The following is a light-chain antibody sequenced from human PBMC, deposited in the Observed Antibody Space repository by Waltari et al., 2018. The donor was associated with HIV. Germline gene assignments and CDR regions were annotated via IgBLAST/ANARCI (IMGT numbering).Light chain of an antibody. CDR1: QTLLYSSNNKNY. CDR2: LAS. CDR3: QQYYRTPLT. J-gene: IGKJ4*01. V-gene: IGKV4-1*01. Sequence: DILMTQSPDSLALSLGERATINCKARQTLLYSSNNKNYLAWYQHKPGQPPKLLIYLASTRQSGVPDRFSGSGSGTNFNLTINKLQAEDVATYYCQQYYRTPLTFGGGTKVGL.